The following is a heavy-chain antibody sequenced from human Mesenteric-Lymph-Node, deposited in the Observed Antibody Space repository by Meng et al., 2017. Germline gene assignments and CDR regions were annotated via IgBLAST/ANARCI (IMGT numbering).Heavy chain of an antibody. CDR1: GYTFTGYY. D-gene: IGHD3-9*01. J-gene: IGHJ3*02. V-gene: IGHV1-69*05. CDR3: ARVRRAYYDILTGSEAFDI. CDR2: IIPIFGTA. Sequence: SVKVSCKASGYTFTGYYMHWVRQAPGQGLEWMGGIIPIFGTANYAQKFQGRVTITTDESTRTAYMELSSLRSEDTAVFYCARVRRAYYDILTGSEAFDIWGQGTMVTVSS.